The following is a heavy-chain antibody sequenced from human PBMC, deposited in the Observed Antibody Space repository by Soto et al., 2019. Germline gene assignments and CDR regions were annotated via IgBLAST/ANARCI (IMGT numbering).Heavy chain of an antibody. J-gene: IGHJ4*02. CDR3: AKRNRYYFES. CDR1: GFTFSVFA. V-gene: IGHV3-23*01. Sequence: AGSLRLSCAASGFTFSVFAMSWARQAPGKGLEWVSTISEGGGTPFYADSVKGRFTISRDNSQNTLHLQMTTLRAEDTAVYFCAKRNRYYFESWGQGSRVTVSS. CDR2: ISEGGGTP.